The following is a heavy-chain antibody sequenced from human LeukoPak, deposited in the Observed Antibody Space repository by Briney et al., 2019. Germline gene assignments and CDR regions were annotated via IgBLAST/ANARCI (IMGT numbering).Heavy chain of an antibody. J-gene: IGHJ4*02. V-gene: IGHV1-69*04. CDR1: GGTFSSYA. Sequence: SVKVSCKASGGTFSSYAISWVRQAPGQGLEWMGRIIPILGIANYAQKFQGRVTITADKSTSTAYMELSSLRSEDTAVYYCARDTKSATQGYWGQGTLVTVSS. D-gene: IGHD1-1*01. CDR3: ARDTKSATQGY. CDR2: IIPILGIA.